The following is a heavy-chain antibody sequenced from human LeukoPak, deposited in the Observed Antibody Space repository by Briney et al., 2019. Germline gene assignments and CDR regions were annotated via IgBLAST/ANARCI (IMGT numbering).Heavy chain of an antibody. CDR1: GGSISSYY. D-gene: IGHD6-13*01. V-gene: IGHV4-59*01. CDR2: IYYSGST. Sequence: SETLSLTCTVSGGSISSYYWSWIRQPPGKGLEWIGYIYYSGSTNYNPSLKSRVTTSVDTSKNQFSLKLSSVTAADTAVYYCARANSSSWYGPDGAFDIWGQGTMVTVSS. J-gene: IGHJ3*02. CDR3: ARANSSSWYGPDGAFDI.